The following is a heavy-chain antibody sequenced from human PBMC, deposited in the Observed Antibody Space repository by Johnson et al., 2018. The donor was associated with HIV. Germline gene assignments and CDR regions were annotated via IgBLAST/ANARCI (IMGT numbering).Heavy chain of an antibody. D-gene: IGHD6-19*01. V-gene: IGHV3-30*18. CDR1: SNC. J-gene: IGHJ3*02. CDR3: AKIIGYSSGLEI. Sequence: SNCMSWVRQAPGKGLEWVAVITFEGSDKYYADSVKGRFTISRDNSKNTLYLQMNSLRAEDTAVYYCAKIIGYSSGLEIWGQGTMVTVSS. CDR2: ITFEGSDK.